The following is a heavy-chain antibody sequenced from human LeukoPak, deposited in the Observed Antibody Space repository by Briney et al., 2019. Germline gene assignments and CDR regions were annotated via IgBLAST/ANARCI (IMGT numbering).Heavy chain of an antibody. CDR2: AYYGGDT. Sequence: SETLSLTCTVSGDSITSSGVYWGWVRQPPGKGLEWVGCAYYGGDTYYNPSLKSRVTISVDTFKNQFSLRLSSVTAADTALYFCARLFSSGWPYFYGLGAWGQGTTVTVSS. CDR3: ARLFSSGWPYFYGLGA. V-gene: IGHV4-39*01. CDR1: GDSITSSGVY. J-gene: IGHJ6*02. D-gene: IGHD6-19*01.